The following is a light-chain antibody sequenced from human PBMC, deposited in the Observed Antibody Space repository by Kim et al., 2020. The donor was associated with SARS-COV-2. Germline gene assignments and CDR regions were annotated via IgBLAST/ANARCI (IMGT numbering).Light chain of an antibody. J-gene: IGLJ2*01. V-gene: IGLV3-21*04. CDR1: KS. CDR3: QVWDRSSDHVI. CDR2: YDK. Sequence: KSVQWCHQKPGQAPVLVIYYDKDRPPAIPERFSGSNSGNPASLTITRVEAGDEADYFCQVWDRSSDHVIFGGGTQLTVL.